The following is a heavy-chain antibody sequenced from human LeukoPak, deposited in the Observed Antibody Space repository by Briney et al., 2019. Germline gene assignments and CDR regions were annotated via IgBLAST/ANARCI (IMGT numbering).Heavy chain of an antibody. J-gene: IGHJ4*02. CDR2: IYHSGST. CDR1: GGSISSGGYY. Sequence: NPSETLSLTCTVSGGSISSGGYYWSWIRQPPGKGLEWIGYIYHSGSTYYNPSLKSRVTISVDRSKNQFSLKLSSVTAADTAVYYCARDPTNCSSTSCFTPGYWGQGTLVTVSS. CDR3: ARDPTNCSSTSCFTPGY. D-gene: IGHD2-2*01. V-gene: IGHV4-30-2*01.